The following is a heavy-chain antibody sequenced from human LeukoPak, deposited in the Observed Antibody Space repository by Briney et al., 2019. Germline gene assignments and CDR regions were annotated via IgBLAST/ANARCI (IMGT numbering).Heavy chain of an antibody. CDR2: IKSKTDGGTT. CDR3: TTRVLGLKQLVRP. V-gene: IGHV3-15*01. Sequence: GGSLRLSCATSGFTFSNAWMSWVRQAPGKGLEWVGRIKSKTDGGTTDYAAPVKGRFTISRDDSKNTLYLQMNSLKTEDTAVYYCTTRVLGLKQLVRPWGQGTLVTVSS. J-gene: IGHJ5*02. CDR1: GFTFSNAW. D-gene: IGHD6-6*01.